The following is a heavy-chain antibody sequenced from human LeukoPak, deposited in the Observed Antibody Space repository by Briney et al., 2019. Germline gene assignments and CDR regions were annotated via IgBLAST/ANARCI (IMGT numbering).Heavy chain of an antibody. CDR1: GVSISSGDDY. J-gene: IGHJ5*02. V-gene: IGHV4-61*08. D-gene: IGHD1-26*01. CDR2: IYDSGST. CDR3: AREFGGSYYESWFDP. Sequence: SETLSLTCTVSGVSISSGDDYWSWIRQPPGKGLEWIGNIYDSGSTNYNPSLKSRVTMSVDTSKNQFSLKLSSVTAADTAVYYCAREFGGSYYESWFDPWGQGTLVTVSS.